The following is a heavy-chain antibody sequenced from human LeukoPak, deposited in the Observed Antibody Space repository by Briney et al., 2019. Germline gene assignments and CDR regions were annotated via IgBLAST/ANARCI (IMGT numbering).Heavy chain of an antibody. V-gene: IGHV4-39*01. CDR3: ARQRGYCSSISCYAWFDP. Sequence: PSETLSLTCTVSGGSISSSSYYWGWIRQPPGKGLEWIGSIYYSGSTYYNPSLKSRVTISVDTSKNQFSLKLSSVTAADTAVYYCARQRGYCSSISCYAWFDPWGQGTLVTVSS. CDR1: GGSISSSSYY. CDR2: IYYSGST. D-gene: IGHD2-2*01. J-gene: IGHJ5*02.